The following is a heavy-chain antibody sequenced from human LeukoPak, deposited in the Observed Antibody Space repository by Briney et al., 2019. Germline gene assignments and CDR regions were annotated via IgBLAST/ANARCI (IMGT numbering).Heavy chain of an antibody. D-gene: IGHD3-22*01. CDR1: GFTFTSFS. Sequence: GGSLRLSCAASGFTFTSFSMNWVRQAPGKGLEWVSSISDSSTDVYYADSVKGRFTISRDNAKNSLYLQMNSLRAEDTAVYYCTKDRFDYDSSGYPFDVWGQGTMVTVSS. V-gene: IGHV3-21*01. CDR2: ISDSSTDV. CDR3: TKDRFDYDSSGYPFDV. J-gene: IGHJ3*01.